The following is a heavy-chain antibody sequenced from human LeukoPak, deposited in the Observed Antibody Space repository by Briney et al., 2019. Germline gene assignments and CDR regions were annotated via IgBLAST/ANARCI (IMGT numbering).Heavy chain of an antibody. CDR2: IYYSGST. Sequence: KASETLSLTCTVSGGSISSYYWSWIRQPPGKGLEWIGYIYYSGSTNYNPSLKSRVTISVDTSKNQFSLKLSSVTAADTAVYYCVRGDSSSWFYFDYWGQGTLVTVSS. CDR3: VRGDSSSWFYFDY. J-gene: IGHJ4*02. V-gene: IGHV4-59*01. CDR1: GGSISSYY. D-gene: IGHD6-13*01.